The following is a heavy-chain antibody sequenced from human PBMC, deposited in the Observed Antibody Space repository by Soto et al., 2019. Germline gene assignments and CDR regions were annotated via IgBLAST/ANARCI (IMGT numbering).Heavy chain of an antibody. CDR2: IYYSGST. V-gene: IGHV4-59*01. CDR1: GGSISSYY. CDR3: ARDNYDILTGYYNVWFDP. D-gene: IGHD3-9*01. J-gene: IGHJ5*02. Sequence: SETLSLTYTVSGGSISSYYWSWIRQPPGKGLEWIGYIYYSGSTNYNPSLKSRVTISVDTSKNQFSLKLSSVTAADTAVYYCARDNYDILTGYYNVWFDPWGQGTLVTVSS.